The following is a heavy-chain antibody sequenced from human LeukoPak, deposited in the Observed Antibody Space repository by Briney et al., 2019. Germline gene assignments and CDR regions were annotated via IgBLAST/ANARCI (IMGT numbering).Heavy chain of an antibody. CDR2: IYYTGST. V-gene: IGHV4-31*03. Sequence: PSRTLSLTCTVSGGSLSSGGYYWSWPRQHPGTGLEWLGYIYYTGSTYYNPSLKSRVTISVDTSENQFSLNLSSVTAADTAVYYCARSRGYSGYDLENWGQGTLVTVSS. J-gene: IGHJ4*02. CDR1: GGSLSSGGYY. CDR3: ARSRGYSGYDLEN. D-gene: IGHD5-12*01.